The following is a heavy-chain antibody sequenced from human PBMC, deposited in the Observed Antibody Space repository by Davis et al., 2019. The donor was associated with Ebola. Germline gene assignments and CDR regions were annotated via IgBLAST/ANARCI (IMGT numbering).Heavy chain of an antibody. D-gene: IGHD2-2*01. V-gene: IGHV1-18*01. Sequence: ASVQVSCKASGYTFTSYGISWVRQAPGQGLEWMGWISVYNGNTNYAQKLQGRVTMTTDTSTSTAYMELRSLRSDDTAVYYSALWGYCSSTSCYYHYYYYMDVWGKGTTVTVSS. CDR2: ISVYNGNT. CDR1: GYTFTSYG. J-gene: IGHJ6*03. CDR3: ALWGYCSSTSCYYHYYYYMDV.